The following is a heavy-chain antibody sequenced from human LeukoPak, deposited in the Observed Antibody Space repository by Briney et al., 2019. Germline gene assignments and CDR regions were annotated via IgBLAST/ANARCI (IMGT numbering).Heavy chain of an antibody. CDR2: IYHSGSA. Sequence: SQTLSLTCTVSGGSISSGGYYWSWIRQPPGKGLEWIGYIYHSGSAYYNPSLKSRVTISVDRSKNQFSLKMTSVTAADTAVYYCAKLSGYTYGTFDYWGQGTLVTVSS. J-gene: IGHJ4*02. D-gene: IGHD5-18*01. CDR1: GGSISSGGYY. CDR3: AKLSGYTYGTFDY. V-gene: IGHV4-30-2*01.